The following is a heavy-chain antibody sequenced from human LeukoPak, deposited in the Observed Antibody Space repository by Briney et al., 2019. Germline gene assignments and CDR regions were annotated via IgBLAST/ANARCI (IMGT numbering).Heavy chain of an antibody. CDR3: ARDLAPAAPYNWFDP. CDR1: GGTFSSYA. V-gene: IGHV1-69*05. J-gene: IGHJ5*02. Sequence: ASVKVSCKASGGTFSSYAISWVRQAPGQGLEWMGGIIPIFGTANYAQKFQGRVTITTDESTSTAYMELSSLRSEAAAVYYCARDLAPAAPYNWFDPWGQGTLVTVSS. CDR2: IIPIFGTA. D-gene: IGHD2-2*01.